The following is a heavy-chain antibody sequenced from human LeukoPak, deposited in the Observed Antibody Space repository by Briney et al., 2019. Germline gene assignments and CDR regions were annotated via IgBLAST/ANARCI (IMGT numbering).Heavy chain of an antibody. CDR2: IKQDGSEK. V-gene: IGHV3-7*03. D-gene: IGHD3-22*01. J-gene: IGHJ6*02. CDR1: GFTFSNYW. Sequence: GGSLRLSCAGSGFTFSNYWMSWVRQAPGKGLEWVANIKQDGSEKYYVDSVKGRFTISRDNAKNSVYLQMNSLRADDTAVYYCARRLDSSGYPPRVGYYYYGMDAWGQGTTVTVSS. CDR3: ARRLDSSGYPPRVGYYYYGMDA.